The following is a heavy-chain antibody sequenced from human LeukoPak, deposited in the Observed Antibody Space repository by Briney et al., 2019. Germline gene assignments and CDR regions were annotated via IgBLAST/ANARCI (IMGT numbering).Heavy chain of an antibody. D-gene: IGHD1-26*01. V-gene: IGHV1-18*01. CDR3: ARDLRNMVGARPRLFDY. Sequence: ASVKVSCKASGYTFTSYGISWVRQAPGQGLEWMGWISAYNGNTNYAKNLQGRVTMTTDTATSTAYMELRSLRSDDTAVYYCARDLRNMVGARPRLFDYWGQGTLVTVSS. J-gene: IGHJ4*02. CDR2: ISAYNGNT. CDR1: GYTFTSYG.